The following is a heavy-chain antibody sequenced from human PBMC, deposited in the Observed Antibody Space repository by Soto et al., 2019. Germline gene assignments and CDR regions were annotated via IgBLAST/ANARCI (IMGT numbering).Heavy chain of an antibody. CDR1: GGSISSYY. CDR3: ARGYSNYWWFDP. CDR2: IYYSGST. V-gene: IGHV4-59*01. D-gene: IGHD4-4*01. Sequence: SETLSLTCTVSGGSISSYYWSWIRQPPGKGLEWIGYIYYSGSTNYNPSLKSRVTISVDTSKNQFSLKLSSVTAADTAVYYCARGYSNYWWFDPWGQGTLVTVSS. J-gene: IGHJ5*02.